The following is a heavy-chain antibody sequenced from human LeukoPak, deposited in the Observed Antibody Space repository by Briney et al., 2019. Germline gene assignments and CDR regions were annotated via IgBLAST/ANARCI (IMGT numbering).Heavy chain of an antibody. CDR2: IYTSGST. J-gene: IGHJ4*02. CDR3: ARTGYYYGSGSSDY. Sequence: SETLSLTCTVSGGSISSYYWSWIRQPAGKGLEWIGRIYTSGSTNYNPSLKSRVTMSVDTSKNQFSLKLSSVTAADTAVYYCARTGYYYGSGSSDYWGQGTLVTVSS. V-gene: IGHV4-4*07. D-gene: IGHD3-10*01. CDR1: GGSISSYY.